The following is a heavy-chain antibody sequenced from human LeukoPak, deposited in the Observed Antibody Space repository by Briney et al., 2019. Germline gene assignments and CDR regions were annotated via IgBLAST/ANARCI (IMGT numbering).Heavy chain of an antibody. J-gene: IGHJ6*02. V-gene: IGHV4-31*03. D-gene: IGHD4-17*01. CDR1: GGSISSGGYY. CDR3: AREAPRNDCGDYVDYYGMDV. CDR2: IYYSGST. Sequence: PSETLSLTCTVSGGSISSGGYYWGWIRQHPGKGLEWIGYIYYSGSTYYNPSLMSRVTISVDTSKNQFSLKLSSVTAADTAVYYCAREAPRNDCGDYVDYYGMDVWGQGTTVTVSS.